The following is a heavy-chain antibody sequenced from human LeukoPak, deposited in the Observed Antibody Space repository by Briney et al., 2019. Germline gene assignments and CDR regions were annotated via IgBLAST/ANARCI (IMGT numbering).Heavy chain of an antibody. D-gene: IGHD2-21*02. Sequence: SSETLSLTCTVSGGSISSSVYYWGWIRQPPGKGLEWIGNIYYSGSTYYNPSLKSRVTISVDTSKNQFSLKLSSVTAADTAVYYCARVIGCGGDCYEIHFDYWGQGTLVTVSS. CDR3: ARVIGCGGDCYEIHFDY. J-gene: IGHJ4*02. CDR2: IYYSGST. CDR1: GGSISSSVYY. V-gene: IGHV4-39*07.